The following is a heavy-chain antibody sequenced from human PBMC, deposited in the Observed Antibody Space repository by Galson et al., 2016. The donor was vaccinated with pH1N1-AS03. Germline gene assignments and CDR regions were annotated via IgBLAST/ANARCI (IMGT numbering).Heavy chain of an antibody. V-gene: IGHV3-30*03. CDR3: ARGYCGGGGCRNWGGMDV. D-gene: IGHD2-15*01. Sequence: SLRLSCAASGFTFSRYPIHWVRQAPGKGLEWEALISYDGVTEHYADSVKGRFTISRDNFKNTVYLQMNSLRADDTAVYYCARGYCGGGGCRNWGGMDVWGQGTTVTVSS. J-gene: IGHJ6*02. CDR1: GFTFSRYP. CDR2: ISYDGVTE.